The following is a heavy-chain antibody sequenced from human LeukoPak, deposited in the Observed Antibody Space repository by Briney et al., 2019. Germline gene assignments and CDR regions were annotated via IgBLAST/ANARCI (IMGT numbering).Heavy chain of an antibody. CDR1: GAFISDHY. Sequence: PSETLSLTCTISGAFISDHYWTWIRQPPGKGLEWIGYVYYSGSTNYNPSLKSRATISVDTSKTHFSLKLTSVTAADTAVYYCARALTDDFWSADYWFDPWGQGTLVTVSS. D-gene: IGHD3-3*01. V-gene: IGHV4-59*11. J-gene: IGHJ5*02. CDR2: VYYSGST. CDR3: ARALTDDFWSADYWFDP.